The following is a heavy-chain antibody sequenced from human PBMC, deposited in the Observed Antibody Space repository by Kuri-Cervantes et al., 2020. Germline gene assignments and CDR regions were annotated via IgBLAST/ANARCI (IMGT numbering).Heavy chain of an antibody. CDR1: GYSISSSNW. J-gene: IGHJ1*01. Sequence: GSLRLSCAVSGYSISSSNWWGWIRQPPGKGLEWIGSIYHSGSTYYNPSLKSRVTISVDTSKNQFSLKLSSVTAADTAVYYCARPYFDSSGSQYFQHWGQGTLVTVSS. D-gene: IGHD3-22*01. CDR3: ARPYFDSSGSQYFQH. V-gene: IGHV4-38-2*01. CDR2: IYHSGST.